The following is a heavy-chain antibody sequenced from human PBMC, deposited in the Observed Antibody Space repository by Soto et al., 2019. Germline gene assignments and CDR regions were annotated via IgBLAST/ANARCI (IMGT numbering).Heavy chain of an antibody. V-gene: IGHV4-31*03. J-gene: IGHJ4*02. Sequence: SSETLSLTCTVSGGSISSGVYYWSWIRQHPGKGLEWIGYIYYSGSTYYNPSLKSRVTISVDTSKNQFSLKLSSVTAADTAVYYCARDSWYYYGSGSLDYWGQGTLVTVSS. CDR3: ARDSWYYYGSGSLDY. CDR2: IYYSGST. D-gene: IGHD3-10*01. CDR1: GGSISSGVYY.